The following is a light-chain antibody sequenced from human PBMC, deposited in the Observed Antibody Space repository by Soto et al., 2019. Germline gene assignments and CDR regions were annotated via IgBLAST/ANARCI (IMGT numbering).Light chain of an antibody. V-gene: IGKV1-5*03. J-gene: IGKJ1*01. CDR2: VAS. Sequence: DIQMTQSPSTLSASVGDRVTITCRASQSVNSWLAWFQQKPGKAPKLLITVASTLESGVPSRFSGSGSGTEFTLTINSLQPDDFATYDCQQYDSFPRTFGQGTKVEVK. CDR3: QQYDSFPRT. CDR1: QSVNSW.